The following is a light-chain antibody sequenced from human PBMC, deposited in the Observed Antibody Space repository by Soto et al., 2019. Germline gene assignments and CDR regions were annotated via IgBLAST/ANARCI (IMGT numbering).Light chain of an antibody. CDR1: QDISNY. CDR3: LQYDNLPS. CDR2: DAS. J-gene: IGKJ4*01. Sequence: DIQMTQSPSSLSASVGDRVTITCQASQDISNYLNWYQQKPGKAPKLLIYDASNLETGVPSRFSGSGSETDFTFTISSLQPEDIATYYCLQYDNLPSFGGGTKVEIK. V-gene: IGKV1-33*01.